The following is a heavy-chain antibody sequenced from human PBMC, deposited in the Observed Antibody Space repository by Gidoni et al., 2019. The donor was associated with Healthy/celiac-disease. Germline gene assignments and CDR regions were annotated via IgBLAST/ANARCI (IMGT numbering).Heavy chain of an antibody. V-gene: IGHV3-7*01. J-gene: IGHJ6*02. CDR1: GFTFSSYW. CDR2: IKQDGSEK. CDR3: ARDDVVVTAITYYYYGMDV. D-gene: IGHD2-21*02. Sequence: EVQLVESGGGLVQPGGSLRLSCAASGFTFSSYWMSWVRQAPGKGLEWVANIKQDGSEKYYVDSVKGRFTISRDNAKNSLYLQMNSLRAEDTAVYYCARDDVVVTAITYYYYGMDVWGQGTTVTVSS.